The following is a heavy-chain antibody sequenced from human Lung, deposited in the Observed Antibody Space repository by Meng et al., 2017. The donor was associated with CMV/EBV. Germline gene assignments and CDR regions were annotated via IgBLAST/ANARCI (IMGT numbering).Heavy chain of an antibody. V-gene: IGHV3-13*01. CDR2: IGTVGDT. J-gene: IGHJ4*02. Sequence: GEXXKISCTASGFTFSTYDFHWVRQPTGKGLEWVSSIGTVGDTYSIGSVKGRFIISREDAKNSVYLQMNGLRDGDTGLYFCARARSPTHFDYWGQGPLVTVSS. CDR1: GFTFSTYD. CDR3: ARARSPTHFDY.